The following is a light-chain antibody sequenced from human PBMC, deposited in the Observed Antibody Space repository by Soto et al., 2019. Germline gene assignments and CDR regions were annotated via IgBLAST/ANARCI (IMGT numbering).Light chain of an antibody. V-gene: IGKV3-20*01. J-gene: IGKJ2*01. CDR1: QSVSSSY. CDR2: GAS. Sequence: EIVLTQSPGTLSLSPGERATLSCRASQSVSSSYLAWYQQKPGQAPRLLIYGASSRATGIPDRFSGSGSGTDFTLTISGLEPEDLAVYYCQQYGSSFGQGTKLEIK. CDR3: QQYGSS.